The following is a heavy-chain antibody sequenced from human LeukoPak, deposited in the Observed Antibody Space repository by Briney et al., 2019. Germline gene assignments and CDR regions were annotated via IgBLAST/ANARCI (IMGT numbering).Heavy chain of an antibody. Sequence: PSETLSLTCTVYGGSFSGYYWSWIRQPPGKGLEWIGEINHSGSTNYNPSLKSRVTISVDTSKNQFSLKLSSVTAADTAVYYCARAKYYYGSGSYYKLNWFDPWGQGTLVTVSS. CDR2: INHSGST. J-gene: IGHJ5*02. CDR3: ARAKYYYGSGSYYKLNWFDP. V-gene: IGHV4-34*01. CDR1: GGSFSGYY. D-gene: IGHD3-10*01.